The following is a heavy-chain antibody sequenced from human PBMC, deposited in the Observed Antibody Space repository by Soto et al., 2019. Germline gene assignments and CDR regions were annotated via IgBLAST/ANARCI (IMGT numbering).Heavy chain of an antibody. CDR3: ASSSPHYVFWSGYSFWDAFDI. D-gene: IGHD3-3*01. Sequence: QVQLQESGPGLVKPSETLSLTCTVSGGSISSYYWSWIRQPPGKGLEWIGYISYSGSTNYNPSLKSRVTISVETSKNQFSLKLSSVTAADTAVYYCASSSPHYVFWSGYSFWDAFDIWGQGTMVTVSS. CDR2: ISYSGST. CDR1: GGSISSYY. V-gene: IGHV4-59*01. J-gene: IGHJ3*02.